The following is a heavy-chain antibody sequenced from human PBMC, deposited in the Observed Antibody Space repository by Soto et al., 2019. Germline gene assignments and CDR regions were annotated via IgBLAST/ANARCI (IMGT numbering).Heavy chain of an antibody. V-gene: IGHV4-39*01. CDR2: IYYSGST. J-gene: IGHJ6*02. CDR1: GGSISSSSYY. D-gene: IGHD3-9*01. Sequence: SETLSLTCTVSGGSISSSSYYWGWIRQPPGKGLEWIESIYYSGSTYYNPSPKIRDTISVDTSKNQFSLKLSSVTAADTAVYYCARHLDYDFLMNTIGLANHYYYGMDVWGQGTTVTLSS. CDR3: ARHLDYDFLMNTIGLANHYYYGMDV.